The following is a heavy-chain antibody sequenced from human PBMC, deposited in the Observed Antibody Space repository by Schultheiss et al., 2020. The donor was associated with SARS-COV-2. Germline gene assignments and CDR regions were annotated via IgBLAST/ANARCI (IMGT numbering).Heavy chain of an antibody. D-gene: IGHD2-2*01. Sequence: SLKISCAASGFTFSDYYMSWIRQAPGKGLEWVSYISSSGSTIYYADSVKGRFTNSRDNAKNSLYLQMNSLRAEDTAVYYCARGDIVVVPAAMGHAFDIWGQGTMVTVSS. CDR2: ISSSGSTI. CDR1: GFTFSDYY. J-gene: IGHJ3*02. CDR3: ARGDIVVVPAAMGHAFDI. V-gene: IGHV3-11*01.